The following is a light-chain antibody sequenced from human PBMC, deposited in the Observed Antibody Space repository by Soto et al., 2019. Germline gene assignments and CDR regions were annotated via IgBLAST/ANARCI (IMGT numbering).Light chain of an antibody. Sequence: EIVLTQSPVTLSLSPGERDTLSCRASQSVSSSYLAWYQQKPGQAPRLLIYGASSRATGIPDRFSGSGSGTDFTLTISRLEPEDFAVYYCQQYLTSPKTFGQGTKVDI. CDR1: QSVSSSY. CDR2: GAS. CDR3: QQYLTSPKT. J-gene: IGKJ1*01. V-gene: IGKV3-20*01.